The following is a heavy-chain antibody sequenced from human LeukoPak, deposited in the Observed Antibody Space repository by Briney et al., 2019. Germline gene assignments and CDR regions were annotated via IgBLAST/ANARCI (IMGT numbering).Heavy chain of an antibody. CDR1: GESFSGYY. CDR2: INHSEST. Sequence: SETLSLTCAVSGESFSGYYWSWIRQPPGKGLEWIGDINHSESTNYNSSLKSRVTISVDTYKNQFSLKLRSVTAADTAVYHCARGQGMDFDYWGQGTLVTVSS. V-gene: IGHV4-34*01. J-gene: IGHJ4*02. CDR3: ARGQGMDFDY.